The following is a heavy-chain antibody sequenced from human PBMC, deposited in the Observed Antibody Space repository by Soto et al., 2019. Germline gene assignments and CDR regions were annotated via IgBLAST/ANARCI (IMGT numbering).Heavy chain of an antibody. CDR1: GFTFSSYG. CDR3: ARDGDVNTGFGKDY. Sequence: GGSLKLSCAASGFTFSSYGMHWVRQAPGKGLEWVAFIWHDGGNKFYAESVKGRFTISRDNSKNTLYLQMTSLSAEDTAMYYCARDGDVNTGFGKDYWGQGXLVTVSS. V-gene: IGHV3-33*01. CDR2: IWHDGGNK. J-gene: IGHJ4*02. D-gene: IGHD3-16*01.